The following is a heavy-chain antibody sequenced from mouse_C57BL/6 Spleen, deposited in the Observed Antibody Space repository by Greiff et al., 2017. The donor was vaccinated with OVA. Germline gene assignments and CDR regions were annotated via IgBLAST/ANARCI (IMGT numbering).Heavy chain of an antibody. CDR1: GYTFTDYE. J-gene: IGHJ1*03. Sequence: VQLQQSGAELVRPGASVTLSCKASGYTFTDYEMHWVKQTPVHGLEWIGAIDPEAGCTAYTQKFKGKVILTADKSSSTAYMELRSLTSEDSAVYYCAKHPTVTPHWYFDVWGTGTTVTVSS. CDR3: AKHPTVTPHWYFDV. CDR2: IDPEAGCT. D-gene: IGHD1-2*01. V-gene: IGHV1-15*01.